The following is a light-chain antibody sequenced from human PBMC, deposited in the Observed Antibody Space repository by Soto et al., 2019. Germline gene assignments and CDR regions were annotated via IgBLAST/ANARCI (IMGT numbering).Light chain of an antibody. V-gene: IGLV2-14*01. CDR2: EVS. CDR3: SSYTTTYTALYV. CDR1: ISDVCGYNY. J-gene: IGLJ1*01. Sequence: SVLTQPASVCGSPGQSSSISCTGTISDVCGYNYVSWYQQHPFKAPKLMIYEVSNRPSGVSNRFSGSKSGNTASLTISGLHAEDQDDYYCSSYTTTYTALYVFGTGTTVTGL.